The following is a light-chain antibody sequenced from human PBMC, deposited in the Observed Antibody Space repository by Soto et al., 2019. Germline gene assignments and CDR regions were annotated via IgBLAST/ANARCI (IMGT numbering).Light chain of an antibody. V-gene: IGLV1-40*01. CDR3: QSYDSSLSVV. CDR1: SSNIGAGYD. J-gene: IGLJ2*01. CDR2: GNS. Sequence: QSVLTQPPSVSGAPGQRVTISCTGSSSNIGAGYDVHWYQQRPGTAPKLLIYGNSNRPSGVPDRFSGSKSGTSASLAITGLQAEDEADYSCQSYDSSLSVVFGGGTKLTVL.